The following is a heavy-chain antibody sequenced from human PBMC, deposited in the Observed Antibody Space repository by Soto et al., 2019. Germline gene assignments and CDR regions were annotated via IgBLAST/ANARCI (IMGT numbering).Heavy chain of an antibody. D-gene: IGHD2-21*01. J-gene: IGHJ3*02. CDR2: ISSSSSYI. CDR3: ARGGGEDAFDI. Sequence: EVQLVESGGGLVKPGGSLRLSCAASGFTFSSYSMNWVRQAPGKGLEWVSSISSSSSYIYYADSVKGRFTISRDNAKNSLYLQMNSLRAEGTAVYYCARGGGEDAFDIWGQGTMVTVSS. V-gene: IGHV3-21*01. CDR1: GFTFSSYS.